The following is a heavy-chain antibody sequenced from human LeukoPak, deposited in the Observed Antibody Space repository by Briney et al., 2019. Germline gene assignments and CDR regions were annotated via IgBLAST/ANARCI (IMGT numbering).Heavy chain of an antibody. CDR2: INPSGGST. CDR1: GYTFTSYY. CDR3: ARETFVGYYGDPCWFDP. V-gene: IGHV1-46*01. J-gene: IGHJ5*02. D-gene: IGHD4-17*01. Sequence: GASVKVSCKASGYTFTSYYMHWVRQAPGQGLEWMGIINPSGGSTSYAQKFQGRVTMTRDTSTSTVYMELSSLRSEDTAVYYCARETFVGYYGDPCWFDPWGRGTLVTVSS.